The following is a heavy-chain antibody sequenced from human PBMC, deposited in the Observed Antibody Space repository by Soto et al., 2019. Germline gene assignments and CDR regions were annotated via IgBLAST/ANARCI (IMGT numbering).Heavy chain of an antibody. CDR1: GFTFSSYA. V-gene: IGHV3-23*01. CDR3: AKDEYSCVVVPRGHFDY. D-gene: IGHD2-15*01. Sequence: EVQLLESGGGLVQPGGSLRLSCAASGFTFSSYAMSWVRQAPGKGLEWVSAISGSGGSTYYADSVKGRFTISRDNSKNTLYVQMNSRIGEDTDVYYCAKDEYSCVVVPRGHFDYWGQGTLVTVSS. J-gene: IGHJ4*02. CDR2: ISGSGGST.